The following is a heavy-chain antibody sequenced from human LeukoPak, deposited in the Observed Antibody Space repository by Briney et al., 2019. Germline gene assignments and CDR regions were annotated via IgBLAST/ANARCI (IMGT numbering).Heavy chain of an antibody. CDR3: ANCFPDFWSGYSLDY. J-gene: IGHJ4*02. CDR2: ISSSSSYI. D-gene: IGHD3-3*01. CDR1: GFTFSSYS. Sequence: GGSLRLSCAASGFTFSSYSMNWVRQAPGKGLEWVSSISSSSSYIYYADSVKGRFTISRDNAKNSLYLQMNSLRAEDTAVYYCANCFPDFWSGYSLDYWGQGTLVTVSS. V-gene: IGHV3-21*04.